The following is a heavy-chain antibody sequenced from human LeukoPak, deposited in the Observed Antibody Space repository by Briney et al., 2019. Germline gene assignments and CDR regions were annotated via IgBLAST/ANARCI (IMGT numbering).Heavy chain of an antibody. D-gene: IGHD1-1*01. CDR2: IIPIFGTA. CDR1: GGTFSSYA. J-gene: IGHJ4*02. CDR3: ARDPDNFSRGDY. V-gene: IGHV1-69*05. Sequence: SVKVSCKASGGTFSSYAISWVRQAPGQGLEWMGGIIPIFGTANYAQKFQGRVTITTDESTSTAYMELSSLRSEDTAVYYCARDPDNFSRGDYWGQGTLVTVSS.